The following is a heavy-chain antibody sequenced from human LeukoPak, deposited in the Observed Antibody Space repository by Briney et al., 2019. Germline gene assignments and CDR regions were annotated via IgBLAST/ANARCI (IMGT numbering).Heavy chain of an antibody. V-gene: IGHV3-7*01. CDR3: ASSDYFGSGRGGFSPSDY. CDR2: ISKGERDK. Sequence: AVNLRFYCAGSGFTFCDYSMARLRQTPGKGLEGLANISKGERDKTYVYSVRGRFTISRNNAKTSLFLLMNKLSAEDTAIYYGASSDYFGSGRGGFSPSDYWGQGTLVTVSS. D-gene: IGHD3-10*01. CDR1: GFTFCDYS. J-gene: IGHJ4*02.